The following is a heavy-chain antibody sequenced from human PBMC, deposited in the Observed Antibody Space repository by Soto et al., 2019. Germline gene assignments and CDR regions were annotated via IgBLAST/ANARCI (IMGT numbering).Heavy chain of an antibody. Sequence: QMQLVQSGAEVKRPGASVRGSCKSSGYTFTSFYIHWVRQAPGQGLEWMGIINPSGGITNFAQRFQGRVTMTRDMSTKTHYMELSSLKSDDTAVYYCASSPAFSSSWYGIPPDPSHGMDVWGQGTTVTVS. V-gene: IGHV1-46*01. CDR1: GYTFTSFY. D-gene: IGHD6-13*01. CDR2: INPSGGIT. CDR3: ASSPAFSSSWYGIPPDPSHGMDV. J-gene: IGHJ6*02.